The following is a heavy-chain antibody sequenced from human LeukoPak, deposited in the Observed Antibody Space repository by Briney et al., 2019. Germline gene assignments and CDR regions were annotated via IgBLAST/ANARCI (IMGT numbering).Heavy chain of an antibody. D-gene: IGHD3-22*01. J-gene: IGHJ4*02. CDR3: ANGFYDSSGYYYEYFDH. CDR2: ISGYGDST. V-gene: IGHV3-23*01. Sequence: GGSLRLSCAASGFTFSSYTMFWVRQAPRKGLEWVSAISGYGDSTYSADSVKGRFTVPRDNSKDTLYLQMHSLRAEDTAVYYCANGFYDSSGYYYEYFDHWGQGTLVTVSS. CDR1: GFTFSSYT.